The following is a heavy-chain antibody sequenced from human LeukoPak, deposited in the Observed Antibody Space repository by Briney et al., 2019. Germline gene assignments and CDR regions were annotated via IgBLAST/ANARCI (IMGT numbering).Heavy chain of an antibody. CDR2: INHSGST. CDR3: ARGHRHWYFDL. Sequence: SETLSLTCAVYGGSFSGYYWSWIRQPPGKGLEWIGEINHSGSTNYNPSLKSRVTISVDTPKNQFSLKLSSVTAADTAVYYCARGHRHWYFDLWGRGTLVTVSS. J-gene: IGHJ2*01. CDR1: GGSFSGYY. V-gene: IGHV4-34*01.